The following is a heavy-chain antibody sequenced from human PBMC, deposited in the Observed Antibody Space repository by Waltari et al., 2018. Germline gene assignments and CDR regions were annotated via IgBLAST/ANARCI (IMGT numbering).Heavy chain of an antibody. CDR3: ARGGRFREFNYLDY. CDR2: INPDSGDT. V-gene: IGHV1-2*02. D-gene: IGHD3-10*01. J-gene: IGHJ4*02. Sequence: QIRLVQSGAEVKRPGASVKVSCQGIEYTFTASYLHWGRRAHGQGLEWLGWINPDSGDTIYAQNFQGRVTMTRDMSISTAYMELTRLRSDDTAIYYCARGGRFREFNYLDYWGQGSPVTVSS. CDR1: EYTFTASY.